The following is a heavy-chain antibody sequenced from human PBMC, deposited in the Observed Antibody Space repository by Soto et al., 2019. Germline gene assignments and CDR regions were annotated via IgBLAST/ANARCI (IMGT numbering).Heavy chain of an antibody. CDR2: ISAYNGNT. CDR3: ATWAAASNWFDP. CDR1: GYTFTSYG. V-gene: IGHV1-18*04. J-gene: IGHJ5*02. Sequence: ASVKVSSKASGYTFTSYGSSWVRQAPGQGLEWMGWISAYNGNTNYAQKLQGRVTMTTDTSTSTAYMELRSLRSDDTAVYYCATWAAASNWFDPWGQRTLVTVSS. D-gene: IGHD6-13*01.